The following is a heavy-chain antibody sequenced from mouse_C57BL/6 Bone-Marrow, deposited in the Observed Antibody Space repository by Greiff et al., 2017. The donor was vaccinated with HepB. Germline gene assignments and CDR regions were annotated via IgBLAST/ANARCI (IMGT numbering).Heavy chain of an antibody. CDR2: IWSGGST. CDR3: ASYYYDYLYYYAMDY. CDR1: GFSLTSYG. Sequence: QVQLQQSGPGLVQPSQSLSITCTVSGFSLTSYGVHWVRQSPGKGLEWLGVIWSGGSTDYNAAFISRLSISKDNSKIQVFFKMNSLQADDTAIYYCASYYYDYLYYYAMDYWGQGTSVTVSS. D-gene: IGHD2-4*01. J-gene: IGHJ4*01. V-gene: IGHV2-2*01.